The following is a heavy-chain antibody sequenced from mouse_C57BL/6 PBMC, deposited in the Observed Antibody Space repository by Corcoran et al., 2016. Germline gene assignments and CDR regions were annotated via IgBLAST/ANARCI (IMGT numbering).Heavy chain of an antibody. J-gene: IGHJ1*03. CDR1: GYTFTDYN. D-gene: IGHD1-1*01. Sequence: EVQLQQSGPELVKPGASVKIPCKASGYTFTDYNMDWGKQSHGKSLEWIGDINPNNGGTIYNQKFKVKATLTVDKSSSTAYMERRSLTSEDTEVYYCARCILLWYVDVWGTGTTVTGSS. CDR2: INPNNGGT. CDR3: ARCILLWYVDV. V-gene: IGHV1-18*01.